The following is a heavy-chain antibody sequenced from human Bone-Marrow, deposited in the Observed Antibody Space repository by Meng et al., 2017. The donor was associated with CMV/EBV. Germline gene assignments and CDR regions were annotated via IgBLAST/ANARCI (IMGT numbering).Heavy chain of an antibody. J-gene: IGHJ6*02. CDR1: GFTFSSYA. CDR3: ARDDLVVVINYQGYYYGMDV. D-gene: IGHD3-22*01. Sequence: GGSLRLSCAASGFTFSSYAMHWVHQAPGKGLEWVAVISYDGSNKYYADSVKGRFTISRDNSKNTLYLQMNSLRAEDTAVYYCARDDLVVVINYQGYYYGMDVWGQGTTVTVSS. CDR2: ISYDGSNK. V-gene: IGHV3-30-3*01.